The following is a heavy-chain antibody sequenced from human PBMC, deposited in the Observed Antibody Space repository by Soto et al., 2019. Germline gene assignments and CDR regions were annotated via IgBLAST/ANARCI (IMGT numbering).Heavy chain of an antibody. Sequence: EVNLLESGGGLLQPGGSLRLSCVASGFSFTSYAMAWVRQAPGMGLEWVCTVTLSGDYTYYADPVKGRFIISIDNSKNTVYLKLSSLRADDTAVYYCARVGYGDLAQWGQGTWVTVSS. CDR3: ARVGYGDLAQ. CDR2: VTLSGDYT. CDR1: GFSFTSYA. D-gene: IGHD4-17*01. V-gene: IGHV3-23*01. J-gene: IGHJ4*02.